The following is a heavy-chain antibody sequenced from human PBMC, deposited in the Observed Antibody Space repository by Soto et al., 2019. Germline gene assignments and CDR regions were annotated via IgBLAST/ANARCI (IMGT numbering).Heavy chain of an antibody. CDR3: ARDRTAAGPSNWFDP. CDR2: IYPSGST. CDR1: GGSISYYY. Sequence: ETLSLSCTVSGGSISYYYWSWIRQSAGKGLEWIGRIYPSGSTNYNPSLKGRVTMSVDTSNNQFSLNLGSVTAADTAVYYCARDRTAAGPSNWFDPWGQGTPVTVSS. V-gene: IGHV4-4*07. D-gene: IGHD6-13*01. J-gene: IGHJ5*02.